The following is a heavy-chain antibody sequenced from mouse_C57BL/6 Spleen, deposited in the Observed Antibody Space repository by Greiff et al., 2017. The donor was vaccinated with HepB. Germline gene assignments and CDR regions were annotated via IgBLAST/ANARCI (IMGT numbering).Heavy chain of an antibody. CDR1: GFSLTSYG. D-gene: IGHD1-2*01. V-gene: IGHV2-6*03. CDR3: ARPSFSGGAMDY. J-gene: IGHJ4*01. Sequence: VKVVESGPGLVAPSQSLSITCTVSGFSLTSYGVHWVRQPPGKGLEWLVVIWSDGSTTYNSALKSRLSISKDNSKSQVFLKMNSLQTDDTAMYYCARPSFSGGAMDYWGQGTSVTVSS. CDR2: IWSDGST.